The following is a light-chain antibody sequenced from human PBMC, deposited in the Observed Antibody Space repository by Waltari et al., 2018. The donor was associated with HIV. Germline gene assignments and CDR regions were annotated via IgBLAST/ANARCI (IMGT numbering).Light chain of an antibody. Sequence: QSPPTQPASVSGSPGQSITISCIGTSSDVGGYNYVSWYQQHPGKAPKLMIYDVTNRPSGVSNRFSGSQSGNTASLTISGLQAEDEADYYCTSYTSTTTLFGTGTKVTVL. CDR1: SSDVGGYNY. J-gene: IGLJ1*01. CDR2: DVT. CDR3: TSYTSTTTL. V-gene: IGLV2-14*03.